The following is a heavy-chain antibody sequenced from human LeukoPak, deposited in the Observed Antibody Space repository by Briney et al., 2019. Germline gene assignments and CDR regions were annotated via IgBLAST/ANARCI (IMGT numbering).Heavy chain of an antibody. CDR3: ARVGSSSWFSYYYGMDV. J-gene: IGHJ6*02. CDR2: INYSGST. Sequence: PSETLSLTCTVSGGSVSSDYWSWIRQPPGKGLEWIGYINYSGSTNYNPSLKSRVTISVDTSKNQFSLKLSSVTAADTAVYYCARVGSSSWFSYYYGMDVWGQGTTVTVSS. CDR1: GGSVSSDY. D-gene: IGHD6-13*01. V-gene: IGHV4-59*02.